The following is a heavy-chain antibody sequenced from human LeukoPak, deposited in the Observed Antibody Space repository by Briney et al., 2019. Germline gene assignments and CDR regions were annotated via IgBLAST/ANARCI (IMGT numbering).Heavy chain of an antibody. CDR1: GGTFSSYA. V-gene: IGHV1-69*05. Sequence: AASVKVSCKASGGTFSSYAISWVRQAPGQGLEWMGGIIPIFGTANYAQKFQGRVTMTRDTSISTAYMELSRLRSDDTAVYYCARCIAAAGTFPDYWGQGTLVTVSS. J-gene: IGHJ4*02. CDR3: ARCIAAAGTFPDY. CDR2: IIPIFGTA. D-gene: IGHD6-13*01.